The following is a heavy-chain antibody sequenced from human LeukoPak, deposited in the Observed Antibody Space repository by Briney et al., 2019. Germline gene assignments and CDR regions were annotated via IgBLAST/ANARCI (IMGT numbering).Heavy chain of an antibody. CDR3: ARDSIFGVVGH. V-gene: IGHV3-21*01. J-gene: IGHJ4*02. CDR1: GFTFSSYS. D-gene: IGHD3-3*01. Sequence: GGSLRPSCAASGFTFSSYSMNWVRQAPGKGLEWVSSISSSSSYIYYADSVKGRFTISRDNAKNSLYLQMNSLRAEDMAVYYCARDSIFGVVGHWGQGTLVTVSS. CDR2: ISSSSSYI.